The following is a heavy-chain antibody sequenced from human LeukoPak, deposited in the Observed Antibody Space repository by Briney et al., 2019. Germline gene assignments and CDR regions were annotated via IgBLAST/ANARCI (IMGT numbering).Heavy chain of an antibody. D-gene: IGHD5-18*01. Sequence: ASVKVSCKASGYTFTGYYMHWVRQAPGQGLEWMGWINPNSGGTNYAQKFQGRVTMTRDTSISTAYMELSRLRSDDTAVYYCARDAAMVTGNFDYWGQGTLVTASS. CDR3: ARDAAMVTGNFDY. CDR2: INPNSGGT. J-gene: IGHJ4*02. CDR1: GYTFTGYY. V-gene: IGHV1-2*02.